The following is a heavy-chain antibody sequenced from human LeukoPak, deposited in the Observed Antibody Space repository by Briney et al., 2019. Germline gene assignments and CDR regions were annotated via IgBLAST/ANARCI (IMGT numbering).Heavy chain of an antibody. V-gene: IGHV4-39*01. Sequence: SETLSLTCTVSGGSISSSSYYWGWIRQPPGKGLEWIGSIYYSGSTNCNPSLKSRVTISVDTSKNQFSLNLSSVTAADTAVYYCARQGYGLGSHRSTADDGFDIWGQGTMVTVSS. J-gene: IGHJ3*02. CDR2: IYYSGST. CDR3: ARQGYGLGSHRSTADDGFDI. CDR1: GGSISSSSYY. D-gene: IGHD3-10*01.